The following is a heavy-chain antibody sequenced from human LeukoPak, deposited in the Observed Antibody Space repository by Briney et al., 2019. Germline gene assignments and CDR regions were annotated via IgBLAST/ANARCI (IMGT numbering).Heavy chain of an antibody. Sequence: GGSLRLSCAASGFNFNTYFMHWVRQVPGKGLVWVSRIDTDGKTTTYADSVKGRFTISRDNAKNTVYLQMNRLRAEDTAVYYCVRDKDGYNFWGQGTLVSVSS. CDR3: VRDKDGYNF. CDR1: GFNFNTYF. D-gene: IGHD5-24*01. V-gene: IGHV3-74*01. CDR2: IDTDGKTT. J-gene: IGHJ4*02.